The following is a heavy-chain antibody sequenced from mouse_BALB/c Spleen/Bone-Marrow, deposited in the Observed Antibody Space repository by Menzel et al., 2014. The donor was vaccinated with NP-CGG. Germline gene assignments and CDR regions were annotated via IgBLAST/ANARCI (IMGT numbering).Heavy chain of an antibody. J-gene: IGHJ1*01. CDR3: ARSADWYFDV. CDR1: GYSITSDYA. Sequence: EVKLMESGPGLVKPSQSLSLPCTVTGYSITSDYAWNWIRQFPGNKLEWMGYISYSGSTSYNPSLKSRISITRDTSKTQFFLQLNSVTTEDTATYYCARSADWYFDVWGAGTTVTVSS. CDR2: ISYSGST. V-gene: IGHV3-2*02.